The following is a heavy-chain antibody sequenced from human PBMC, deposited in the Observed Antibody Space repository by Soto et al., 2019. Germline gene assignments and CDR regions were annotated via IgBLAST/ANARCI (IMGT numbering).Heavy chain of an antibody. CDR2: INAGNGNT. Sequence: QVQLVQSGAEVKKPGASVKASCKASGYTFTSYAMHWVRQAPGQRLEWMGWINAGNGNTKYSQKFQGRVTITRDTSASTAYMELSSLRSEDTAVYYCARCSGADYYYGMDVWGQGTTVTVSS. CDR3: ARCSGADYYYGMDV. V-gene: IGHV1-3*01. J-gene: IGHJ6*02. CDR1: GYTFTSYA. D-gene: IGHD3-10*01.